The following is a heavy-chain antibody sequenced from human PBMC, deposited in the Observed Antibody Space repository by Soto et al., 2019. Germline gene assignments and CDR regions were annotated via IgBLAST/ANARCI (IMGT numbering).Heavy chain of an antibody. CDR3: ARDHGSWGILSWFDP. CDR2: IKQDGSEK. CDR1: GFTFSSYW. D-gene: IGHD6-13*01. V-gene: IGHV3-7*01. J-gene: IGHJ5*02. Sequence: GGSLRLSCAASGFTFSSYWMSWVRQAPGKGLEWVANIKQDGSEKYYVDSVKGRFTISRDNAKNSLYLQMNSLRAEDTAVYYCARDHGSWGILSWFDPWGQGTLVTVSS.